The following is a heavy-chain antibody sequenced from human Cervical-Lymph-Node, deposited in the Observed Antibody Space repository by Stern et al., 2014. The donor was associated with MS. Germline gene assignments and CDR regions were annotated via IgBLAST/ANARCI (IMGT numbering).Heavy chain of an antibody. CDR2: ITTYNGNS. CDR3: ARGSSSGWYYFDY. J-gene: IGHJ4*02. V-gene: IGHV1-18*01. CDR1: GYTFTSYG. Sequence: QVQLVQSGAEVKKPGASVKVSCKASGYTFTSYGISWVRQAPGLGLEWMGWITTYNGNSNYAQKLQGRVTMTTDTSTRTAYMEPRSLRSDDTAAYFCARGSSSGWYYFDYWGQGTLVTVSS. D-gene: IGHD6-19*01.